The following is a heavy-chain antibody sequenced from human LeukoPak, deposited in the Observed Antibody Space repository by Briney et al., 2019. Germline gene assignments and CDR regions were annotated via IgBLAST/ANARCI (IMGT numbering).Heavy chain of an antibody. CDR3: AKDQGIQLWLRYTFDI. Sequence: PGRSLRLSCAASGFTLSSHGMHWVRQAPGKGLEWVAVISYDGSNKYYADSVKGRFTISRDNYKNTLYLQMNSLRAEDTAVYYCAKDQGIQLWLRYTFDIWGQGTMVTVSS. CDR1: GFTLSSHG. J-gene: IGHJ3*02. CDR2: ISYDGSNK. D-gene: IGHD5-18*01. V-gene: IGHV3-30*18.